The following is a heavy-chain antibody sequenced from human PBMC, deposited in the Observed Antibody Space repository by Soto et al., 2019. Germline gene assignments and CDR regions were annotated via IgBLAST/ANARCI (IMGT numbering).Heavy chain of an antibody. CDR3: TTTPNVPIDY. J-gene: IGHJ4*02. Sequence: GGPLRLSCPASGFTFGDYALSWVRQAPGKGLEWVAFIRSNAYGGTTEYAASVRGRFTFSRDDSKGIAYLQMNSLKTEDTAVYYCTTTPNVPIDYWGQGTLVTVSS. CDR2: IRSNAYGGTT. V-gene: IGHV3-49*04. CDR1: GFTFGDYA. D-gene: IGHD6-6*01.